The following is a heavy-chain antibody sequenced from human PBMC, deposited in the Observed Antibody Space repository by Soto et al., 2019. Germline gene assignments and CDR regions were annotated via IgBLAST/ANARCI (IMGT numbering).Heavy chain of an antibody. CDR2: IWYDGSNK. J-gene: IGHJ4*02. CDR3: AGDNGYSGYDSNLDY. Sequence: GSLRLSCAASGFTFSSYGMHWVRQAPGKGLEWVAVIWYDGSNKYYADSVKGRFTISRDNSKNTLYLQMNSLRAEDTAVYYCAGDNGYSGYDSNLDYWGQGTLVTVSS. CDR1: GFTFSSYG. V-gene: IGHV3-33*01. D-gene: IGHD5-12*01.